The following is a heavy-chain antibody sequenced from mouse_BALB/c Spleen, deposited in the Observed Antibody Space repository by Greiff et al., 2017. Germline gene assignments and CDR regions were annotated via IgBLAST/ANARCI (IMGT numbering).Heavy chain of an antibody. J-gene: IGHJ4*01. Sequence: DVKLVESGPGLVKPSQSLSLTCTVTGYSITSDYAWTWIRQFPGNQLEWMGYISYSGSTSYNPSLKSRISITRDTSKNQFFLQLNSVTTEDTATYYCARYHYYYAMDYWGQGTSVTVSS. V-gene: IGHV3-2*02. CDR2: ISYSGST. CDR3: ARYHYYYAMDY. CDR1: GYSITSDYA.